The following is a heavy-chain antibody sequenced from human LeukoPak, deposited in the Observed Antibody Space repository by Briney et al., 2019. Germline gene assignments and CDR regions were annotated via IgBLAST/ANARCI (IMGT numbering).Heavy chain of an antibody. Sequence: SETLSLTCAVYGGSFSGYYWSWIRQPPGKGLEWIGEINHSGSTNYNPSLKSRVTISVDTSKNQFSLKLSSVTAADTAVYYCARGPSDFWSGYLRYYYYGMDVWGQGTTVTVSS. CDR3: ARGPSDFWSGYLRYYYYGMDV. CDR1: GGSFSGYY. J-gene: IGHJ6*02. CDR2: INHSGST. D-gene: IGHD3-3*01. V-gene: IGHV4-34*01.